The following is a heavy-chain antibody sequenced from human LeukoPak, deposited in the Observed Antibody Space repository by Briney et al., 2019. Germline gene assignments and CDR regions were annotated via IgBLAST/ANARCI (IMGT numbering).Heavy chain of an antibody. D-gene: IGHD5-18*01. CDR1: GGSISSYY. J-gene: IGHJ4*02. Sequence: SETLSLTCTVSGGSISSYYWSWIRQPPGKGLEWIGYIYYSGSTNYNPSLKSRATISVDTSKNQFSLKLSSVTAADTAVYYCARYSYGTFDYWGQGTLVTVSS. CDR2: IYYSGST. V-gene: IGHV4-59*01. CDR3: ARYSYGTFDY.